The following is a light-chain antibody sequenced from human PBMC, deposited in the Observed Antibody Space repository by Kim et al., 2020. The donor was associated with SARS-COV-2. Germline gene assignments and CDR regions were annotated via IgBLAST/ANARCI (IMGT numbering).Light chain of an antibody. J-gene: IGKJ3*01. CDR3: QQSYITPFT. Sequence: DIQMTQSPSSLSASVGDRVTITCRTSQSISSHLNWYHQKPGRAPKLLIYAASTLQGGVPSRFSGSGSETDFTLTISSLQPEDFATYFCQQSYITPFTFGPGTKLEI. CDR1: QSISSH. CDR2: AAS. V-gene: IGKV1-39*01.